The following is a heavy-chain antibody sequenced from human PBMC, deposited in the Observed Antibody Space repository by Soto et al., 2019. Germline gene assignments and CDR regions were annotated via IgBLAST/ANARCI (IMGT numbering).Heavy chain of an antibody. CDR1: GYTFTSYG. D-gene: IGHD1-1*01. Sequence: ASVKVSCKASGYTFTSYGISWVRQAPGQGLEWMGRISAYNGNTNYAQKLQGRVTMTTDTSTSTAYMELRSLRSDDTAVYYCARWRTRSNWDPPGYWGQGTLVTVSS. J-gene: IGHJ4*02. CDR3: ARWRTRSNWDPPGY. CDR2: ISAYNGNT. V-gene: IGHV1-18*01.